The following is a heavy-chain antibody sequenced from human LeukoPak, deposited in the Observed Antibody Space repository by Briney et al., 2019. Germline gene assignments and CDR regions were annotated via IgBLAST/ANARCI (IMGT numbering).Heavy chain of an antibody. Sequence: KPSETLSLTCAVSGAAISSSNYDWGWVRQSPGKGLEWIGNIYSSGNTYYNPSLKSRVTISVDTSKNQFSLKLSSVTAADTAVHYCARGIRSWYYYYYYMDVWGKGTTVTVSS. V-gene: IGHV4-39*07. CDR3: ARGIRSWYYYYYYMDV. CDR2: IYSSGNT. CDR1: GAAISSSNYD. D-gene: IGHD6-13*01. J-gene: IGHJ6*03.